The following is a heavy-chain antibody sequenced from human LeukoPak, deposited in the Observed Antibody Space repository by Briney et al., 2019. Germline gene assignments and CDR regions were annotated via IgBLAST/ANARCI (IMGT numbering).Heavy chain of an antibody. CDR3: ARAKVGGDGPYYFDY. J-gene: IGHJ4*02. V-gene: IGHV1-18*01. Sequence: ASVKVSCKASGYTFTSYGISWVRQAPGQGLEWMGWISAYNGNTNYAQKLQGRVTMTTDTSTSTAYMELRSLRSDDTAVYYCARAKVGGDGPYYFDYWGQGTLVTVSS. D-gene: IGHD1-26*01. CDR2: ISAYNGNT. CDR1: GYTFTSYG.